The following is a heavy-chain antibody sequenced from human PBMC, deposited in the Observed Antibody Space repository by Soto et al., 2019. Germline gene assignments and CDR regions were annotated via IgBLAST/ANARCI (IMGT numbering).Heavy chain of an antibody. CDR2: ISGSGGST. Sequence: EVQLLESGGGLVQPGGSLRLSCAASGFTFSNYAVTWVRQAPGKGLEWVSTISGSGGSTYDADSVKGRFTISRDNSKNTLYLQMNSLRAEDTAVYYGAKDQGSSWYEIDYWGQGTLVTVSS. CDR3: AKDQGSSWYEIDY. D-gene: IGHD6-13*01. V-gene: IGHV3-23*01. J-gene: IGHJ4*02. CDR1: GFTFSNYA.